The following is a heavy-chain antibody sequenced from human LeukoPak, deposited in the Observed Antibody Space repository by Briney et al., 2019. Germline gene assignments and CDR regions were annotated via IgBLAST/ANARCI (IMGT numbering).Heavy chain of an antibody. Sequence: GASVKASCKASGYTFTRYGNSWVRQAPGHGLEWMGWISAYNGNTNYAQKFQGRVTMTTDTSTSTAYMELRSLRSDDTAVYYCARVGYYDSSGYYALAEYFQHWGQGTLVTVSS. CDR1: GYTFTRYG. CDR2: ISAYNGNT. CDR3: ARVGYYDSSGYYALAEYFQH. D-gene: IGHD3-22*01. J-gene: IGHJ1*01. V-gene: IGHV1-18*01.